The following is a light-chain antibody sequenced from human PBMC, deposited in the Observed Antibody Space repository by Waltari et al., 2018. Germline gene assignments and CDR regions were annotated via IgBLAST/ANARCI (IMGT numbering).Light chain of an antibody. J-gene: IGKJ1*01. V-gene: IGKV4-1*01. CDR3: QQYYGTSWT. Sequence: DIVMTQSPDSLAVSLGERATINCKSSQSVLYTSNNKNYLAWYQQKSGQPPKLLIYWASTRESGVPDRVSGSGSGTDFTLTISRLQAEDVAVYYCQQYYGTSWTFGQGTKVEIK. CDR2: WAS. CDR1: QSVLYTSNNKNY.